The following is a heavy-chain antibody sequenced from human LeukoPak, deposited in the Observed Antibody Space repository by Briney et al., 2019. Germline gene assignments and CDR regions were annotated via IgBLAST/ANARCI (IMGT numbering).Heavy chain of an antibody. V-gene: IGHV4-59*01. D-gene: IGHD3-22*01. CDR1: GGSISSYY. Sequence: SKTLSPICTVSGGSISSYYWSWIRQPPRKGREWIGYIYYSGSTNYNPSLKSRVTISVDTSKNQFSLKLSSVTAADAAVYYCASSDDSSGSPFDYWGQGTLVTVSS. J-gene: IGHJ4*02. CDR3: ASSDDSSGSPFDY. CDR2: IYYSGST.